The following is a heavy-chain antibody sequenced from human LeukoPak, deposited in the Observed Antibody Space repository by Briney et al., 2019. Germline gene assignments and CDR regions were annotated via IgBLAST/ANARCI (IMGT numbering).Heavy chain of an antibody. CDR2: IIPIFGIA. J-gene: IGHJ5*02. V-gene: IGHV1-69*04. D-gene: IGHD2-21*02. CDR3: ARLNCGGDCGP. CDR1: GGTFSSYA. Sequence: SVKVSCKASGGTFSSYAISWVRQDPGQGLEWMGRIIPIFGIANYAQKFQGRVTITADKSTSTAYMELSSLRSEDTAVYYCARLNCGGDCGPWGQGTLVTVSS.